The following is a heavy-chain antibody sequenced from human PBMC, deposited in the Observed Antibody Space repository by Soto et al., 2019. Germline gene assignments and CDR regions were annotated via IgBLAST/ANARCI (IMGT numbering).Heavy chain of an antibody. V-gene: IGHV3-21*01. J-gene: IGHJ5*02. CDR3: ARDRVAAANWFDP. Sequence: EVQLVESGGGLVTPGGSLRLSCAASGFTLSDYSMTWVRQAPGKGLEWVSSISSYSTSIYYADSVKGRFTISRDNAKNSLYLQMNSLRAEDAAVYYCARDRVAAANWFDPWGQGTLVTVSS. D-gene: IGHD3-10*01. CDR1: GFTLSDYS. CDR2: ISSYSTSI.